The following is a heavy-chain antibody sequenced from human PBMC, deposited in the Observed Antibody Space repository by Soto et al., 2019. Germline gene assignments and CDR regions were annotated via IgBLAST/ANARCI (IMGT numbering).Heavy chain of an antibody. CDR1: GGSFSGYY. V-gene: IGHV4-34*01. CDR2: INHSGST. J-gene: IGHJ4*02. CDR3: ARKTTFNPYYFDY. D-gene: IGHD3-16*01. Sequence: SETLSLTCAVYGGSFSGYYWSWIRQPPGKGLEFIGEINHSGSTNYNPSLKSRVTISVDTSKNQFSLKLSSVTAADTAVYYCARKTTFNPYYFDYWGQGTLVTVSS.